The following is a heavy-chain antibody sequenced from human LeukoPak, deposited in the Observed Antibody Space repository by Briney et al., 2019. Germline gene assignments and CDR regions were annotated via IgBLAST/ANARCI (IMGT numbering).Heavy chain of an antibody. CDR2: IYYSGST. CDR1: DGSISSYY. J-gene: IGHJ4*02. CDR3: ARSSDYYGGYFDY. Sequence: PSETLPLTCSVSDGSISSYYWSWIRQPPGKGLEWIGYIYYSGSTNYNPSLKSRVTISVDTSKKQFSLKLSSVSAADTAVYYCARSSDYYGGYFDYWGQGTLVTVSS. D-gene: IGHD3-22*01. V-gene: IGHV4-59*01.